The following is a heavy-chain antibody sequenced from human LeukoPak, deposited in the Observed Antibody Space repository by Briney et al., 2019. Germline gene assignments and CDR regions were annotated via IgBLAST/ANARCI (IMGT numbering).Heavy chain of an antibody. Sequence: GGSLRLSCAASGFNFSSSGMSWIRQAPGRGLEWVSGISASGGSTYYADSVKGRFIISRDKSKDTLFLQMSSLRAEDTAVYYCAKLGGSRYLEFLSLGDWYFDLWGRGTLVTVSS. V-gene: IGHV3-23*01. CDR1: GFNFSSSG. J-gene: IGHJ2*01. CDR2: ISASGGST. D-gene: IGHD3-3*01. CDR3: AKLGGSRYLEFLSLGDWYFDL.